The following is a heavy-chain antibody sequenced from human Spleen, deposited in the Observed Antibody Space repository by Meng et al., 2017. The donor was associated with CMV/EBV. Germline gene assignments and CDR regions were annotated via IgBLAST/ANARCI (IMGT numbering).Heavy chain of an antibody. J-gene: IGHJ5*02. V-gene: IGHV5-51*01. CDR2: IYPGDSDT. D-gene: IGHD3-3*01. CDR1: YW. CDR3: ARGEGLRGSFTIFGVADSWFDP. Sequence: YWIGWVRQMPGKGLEWMGIIYPGDSDTRYSPSFQGQVTISADKSISTAYLQWSSLKASDTAMYYCARGEGLRGSFTIFGVADSWFDPWGQGTLVTVSS.